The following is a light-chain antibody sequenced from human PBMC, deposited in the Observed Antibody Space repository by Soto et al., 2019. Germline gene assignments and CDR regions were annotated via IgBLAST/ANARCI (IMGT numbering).Light chain of an antibody. CDR3: LQDYNYPRT. V-gene: IGKV1-6*01. CDR2: AAS. Sequence: AIQMTQSPSSLSASVGDRVTITCRASQGIRNDLGWYQQKPGRAPKLLIYAASSFQSGVPSRFSGSGSGTDFTLTISSLQPEDFATYYCLQDYNYPRTFGQGTKVDI. CDR1: QGIRND. J-gene: IGKJ1*01.